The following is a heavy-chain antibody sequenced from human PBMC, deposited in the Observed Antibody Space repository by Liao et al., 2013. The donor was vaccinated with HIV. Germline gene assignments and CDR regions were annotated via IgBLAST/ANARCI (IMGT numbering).Heavy chain of an antibody. CDR3: AREVSPAIIATPADFDS. V-gene: IGHV4-39*07. CDR1: GGSMATDTYY. J-gene: IGHJ4*02. CDR2: IFHTGKT. Sequence: QLQLQESGPGLVKPSETLSLTCAVSGGSMATDTYYWGWIRQPPGKGLQWIGNIFHTGKTYYNPSLESRSTISVDTSRNQFSLIMNSVTAADTAIYYCAREVSPAIIATPADFDSWGQGIVVTVSS. D-gene: IGHD2-15*01.